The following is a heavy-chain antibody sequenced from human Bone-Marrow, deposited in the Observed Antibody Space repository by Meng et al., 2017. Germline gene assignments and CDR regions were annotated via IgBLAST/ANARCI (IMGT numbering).Heavy chain of an antibody. D-gene: IGHD6-13*01. CDR1: GGSISSGGYY. J-gene: IGHJ6*02. CDR2: IYYSGST. CDR3: ARDIGYSSSSPTVYYGMDV. Sequence: SETLSLTCTVSGGSISSGGYYWSWIRQHPGKGLEWIGYIYYSGSTYYNPSLKSRVTISVDTSKNQFSLKLSSVTAADTAVYYCARDIGYSSSSPTVYYGMDVWGQGTTVTVSS. V-gene: IGHV4-31*03.